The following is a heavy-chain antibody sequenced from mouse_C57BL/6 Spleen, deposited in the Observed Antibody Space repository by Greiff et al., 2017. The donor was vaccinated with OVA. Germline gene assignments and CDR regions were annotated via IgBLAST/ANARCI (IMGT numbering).Heavy chain of an antibody. CDR1: GFTFSDAW. CDR3: TWLGIDWYFDV. Sequence: EVKLVESGGGLVQPGGSMKLSCAASGFTFSDAWMDWARQSPEKGLEWVAEIRNKANNHATYYAESVKGRFTISRDDSKSSVYLQMNSLRAEDTGIYYCTWLGIDWYFDVWGTGTTVTVSS. CDR2: IRNKANNHAT. D-gene: IGHD4-1*01. V-gene: IGHV6-6*01. J-gene: IGHJ1*03.